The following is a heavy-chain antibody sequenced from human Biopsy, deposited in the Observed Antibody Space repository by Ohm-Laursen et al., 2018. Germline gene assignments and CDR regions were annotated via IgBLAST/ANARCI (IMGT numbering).Heavy chain of an antibody. CDR1: GGTFTNYA. J-gene: IGHJ4*02. CDR3: ARDALGGGSYRFFY. V-gene: IGHV1-69*01. Sequence: SSVKVSCKASGGTFTNYAISWVRQAPGQGLEWMGGIIPTFGTANYAQKFQGRVMITADESTSTAYMELSSLRSDDTAVYYCARDALGGGSYRFFYWGQGSLVTVSS. D-gene: IGHD1-26*01. CDR2: IIPTFGTA.